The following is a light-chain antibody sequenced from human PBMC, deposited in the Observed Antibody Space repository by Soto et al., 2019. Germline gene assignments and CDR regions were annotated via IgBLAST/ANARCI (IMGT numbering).Light chain of an antibody. CDR1: SSNIGAGYD. V-gene: IGLV1-40*01. CDR3: QSYDSSLSDLYV. J-gene: IGLJ1*01. Sequence: QSVLTPPPSVSGAPGQRVTISCTGSSSNIGAGYDVHWYQQLPGTAPKLLIYGNSNRPSGVPDRFSGSKSGTSASLAITGLQAEDEADYYCQSYDSSLSDLYVFGTGTKLTVL. CDR2: GNS.